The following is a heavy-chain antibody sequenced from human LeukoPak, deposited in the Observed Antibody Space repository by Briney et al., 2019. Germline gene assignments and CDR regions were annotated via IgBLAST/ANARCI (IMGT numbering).Heavy chain of an antibody. CDR1: GFTFSSYS. CDR3: ARDKWELLLLDY. CDR2: ISSSGSHI. D-gene: IGHD2-15*01. Sequence: GGSLRLYCAVSGFTFSSYSMNWIRQAPGKGLEWVSSISSSGSHIYYPDSVKGRFTISRDNAKNSLYLQTNSLRAEDTAVYYCARDKWELLLLDYWGQGTLVTVSS. J-gene: IGHJ4*02. V-gene: IGHV3-21*01.